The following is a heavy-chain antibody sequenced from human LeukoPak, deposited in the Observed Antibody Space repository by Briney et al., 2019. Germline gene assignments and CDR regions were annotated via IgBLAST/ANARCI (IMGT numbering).Heavy chain of an antibody. CDR3: AREDYYYGMDV. V-gene: IGHV3-30-3*01. CDR2: ISYDGSNK. J-gene: IGHJ6*02. CDR1: GFTFSSYA. Sequence: GGSLRLSCAASGFTFSSYAMHWVRQAPGKGLEWVAVISYDGSNKYYADSVKGRFTISRDNSKNTLYLQMNSLRAEDTAVYYCAREDYYYGMDVWGQGTTVTVFS.